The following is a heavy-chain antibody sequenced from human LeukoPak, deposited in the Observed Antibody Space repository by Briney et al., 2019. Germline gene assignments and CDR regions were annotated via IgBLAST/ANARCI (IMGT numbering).Heavy chain of an antibody. CDR3: ARNSAYSTSSGVNA. V-gene: IGHV4-34*01. CDR1: GGSFGGYY. J-gene: IGHJ4*02. CDR2: INESGGT. D-gene: IGHD6-6*01. Sequence: SETLSLTCVVYGGSFGGYYWTWIRQPPGKGLEWIGEINESGGTNFNPSLKSRVSITIDTSRKQISLTVNSVTAADTAVYYCARNSAYSTSSGVNAWGQGTLVTVSS.